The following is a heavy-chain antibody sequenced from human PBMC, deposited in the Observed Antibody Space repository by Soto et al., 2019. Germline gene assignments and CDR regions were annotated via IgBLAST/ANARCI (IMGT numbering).Heavy chain of an antibody. CDR2: IYYLGST. V-gene: IGHV4-59*01. CDR3: ARDGYDGSGSPYPAY. D-gene: IGHD3-10*01. CDR1: GGSLSEYF. J-gene: IGHJ4*02. Sequence: SETLSLTCSVSGGSLSEYFWSWIRQSPGKGLEWIGYIYYLGSTDYNPSLKSRVTISVDTSKRQFSLRLTSVTAADTAVYYCARDGYDGSGSPYPAYWGPGTQVTVSS.